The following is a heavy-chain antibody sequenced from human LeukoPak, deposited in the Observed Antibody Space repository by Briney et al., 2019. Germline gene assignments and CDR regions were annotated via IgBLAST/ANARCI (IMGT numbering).Heavy chain of an antibody. CDR1: GFTISSYW. V-gene: IGHV3-7*01. Sequence: PGGSLRLSCAASGFTISSYWMSWVRQVPGKGLEWVANIKQDGSEKYYVDSVKGRFTISRDNAKNSLYLQMNSLRAEDTAVYYCARSVTASFDYWGQGTLVTVSS. CDR3: ARSVTASFDY. CDR2: IKQDGSEK. J-gene: IGHJ4*02. D-gene: IGHD2-21*02.